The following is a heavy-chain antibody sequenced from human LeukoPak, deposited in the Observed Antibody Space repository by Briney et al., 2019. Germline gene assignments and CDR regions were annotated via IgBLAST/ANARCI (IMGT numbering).Heavy chain of an antibody. CDR3: AKDRDPLSSSGWPWAYFDY. CDR1: GFTFSNYA. V-gene: IGHV3-23*01. Sequence: GGSLRLSCTASGFTFSNYALSWVRQAPGKGLEWVVSGSGANTYYADSVKGRFTISRDNSKNTVFLQMNSLRAEDTAVYCAKDRDPLSSSGWPWAYFDYWGQGIMVIVSS. J-gene: IGHJ4*02. CDR2: SGSGANT. D-gene: IGHD6-19*01.